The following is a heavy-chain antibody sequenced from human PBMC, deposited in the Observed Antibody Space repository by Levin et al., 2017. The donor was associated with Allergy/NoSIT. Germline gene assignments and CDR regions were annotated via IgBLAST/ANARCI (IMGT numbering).Heavy chain of an antibody. J-gene: IGHJ4*02. V-gene: IGHV3-30*03. D-gene: IGHD2-8*01. Sequence: GESLKISCAASGFTFSSHGMHWVRQAPGKGLEWVALMSYDGTNKYYADSVNGRFTISRDSSKNTLYLQMNSLRAEDTAVYYCAAYDFDYWGQGTLVTVSS. CDR2: MSYDGTNK. CDR1: GFTFSSHG. CDR3: AAYDFDY.